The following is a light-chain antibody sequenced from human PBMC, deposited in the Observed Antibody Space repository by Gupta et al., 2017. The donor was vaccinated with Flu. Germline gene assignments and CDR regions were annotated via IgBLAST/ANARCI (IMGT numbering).Light chain of an antibody. CDR2: DAS. V-gene: IGKV3-11*01. CDR1: QSVSSY. CDR3: QQRSNWPPGGT. Sequence: TLSLSPGERATLSCRASQSVSSYLAWYQQKPGQAPRLLIYDASNRATGIPARFSGSGSGTDFTLTISSLEPEDFAVYYCQQRSNWPPGGTFGPGTKVDIK. J-gene: IGKJ3*01.